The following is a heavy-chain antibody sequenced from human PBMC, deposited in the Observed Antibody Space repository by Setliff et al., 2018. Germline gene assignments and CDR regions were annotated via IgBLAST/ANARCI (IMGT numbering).Heavy chain of an antibody. CDR3: ARDGGEY. D-gene: IGHD3-16*01. CDR2: IKQDGSEK. CDR1: GFSLSSYW. J-gene: IGHJ4*02. Sequence: PGGSLRLSCAASGFSLSSYWMSWVRQAPGKGLEWVANIKQDGSEKYYVDSVKGRFTISRDNANNSLYLQMNSLRAEDTAVYYCARDGGEYWGQGTLVTVSS. V-gene: IGHV3-7*01.